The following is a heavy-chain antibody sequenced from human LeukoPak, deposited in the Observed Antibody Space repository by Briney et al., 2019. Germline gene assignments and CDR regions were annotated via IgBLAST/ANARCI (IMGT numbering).Heavy chain of an antibody. J-gene: IGHJ4*02. CDR3: ARHGGGGESYPRVFDY. D-gene: IGHD1-26*01. V-gene: IGHV4-59*08. CDR1: GGSISSYY. Sequence: SSETLSLTCTVSGGSISSYYWSWIRQPPGKGLEWIGYIYYSGSTNYNPSLKSRVTISVDTSKNQFSLKLSSVTAADTAVYYCARHGGGGESYPRVFDYWGQGTLVTVSS. CDR2: IYYSGST.